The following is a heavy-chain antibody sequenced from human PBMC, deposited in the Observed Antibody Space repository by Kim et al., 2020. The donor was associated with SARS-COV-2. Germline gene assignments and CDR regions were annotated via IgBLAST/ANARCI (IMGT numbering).Heavy chain of an antibody. Sequence: GGSLRLSCAASGFTVSSNYMSWVRQAPGKGLEWVSVIYSGGSTYYADSVKGRFTISRDNSKNTLYLQMNSLRAEDTAVYYCARFSLYDAFDIWGQGTMVTVSS. CDR3: ARFSLYDAFDI. J-gene: IGHJ3*02. V-gene: IGHV3-53*01. CDR2: IYSGGST. CDR1: GFTVSSNY.